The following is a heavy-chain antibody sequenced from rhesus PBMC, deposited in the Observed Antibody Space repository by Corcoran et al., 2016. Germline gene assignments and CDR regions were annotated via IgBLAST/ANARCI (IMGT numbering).Heavy chain of an antibody. V-gene: IGHV1-111*02. CDR1: GYTFTDYY. Sequence: EVQLVQSGAEVKKPGASVKISCKASGYTFTDYYLHWVRQAPGKGLEWMGRVDPEDGESIHAQKFQDRVTITADTFTDTAYMELSSLRSEDTAVYYCATDVLSGVIINFGYWGQGVLVTVSS. D-gene: IGHD3-34*01. CDR2: VDPEDGES. CDR3: ATDVLSGVIINFGY. J-gene: IGHJ4*01.